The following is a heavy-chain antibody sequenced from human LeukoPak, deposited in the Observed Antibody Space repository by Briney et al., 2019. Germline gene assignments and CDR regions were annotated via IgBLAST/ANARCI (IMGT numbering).Heavy chain of an antibody. J-gene: IGHJ4*02. Sequence: SETLSLTCAVYGGSFSGYYWSWIRQPPGKGLEWIGEINHSGSTNYNPSLKSRVTISVDTSKNQCSLKLSSVTAADTAVYYCARKHYGSGSYEDYWGQGTLVTVSS. D-gene: IGHD3-10*01. CDR1: GGSFSGYY. V-gene: IGHV4-34*01. CDR2: INHSGST. CDR3: ARKHYGSGSYEDY.